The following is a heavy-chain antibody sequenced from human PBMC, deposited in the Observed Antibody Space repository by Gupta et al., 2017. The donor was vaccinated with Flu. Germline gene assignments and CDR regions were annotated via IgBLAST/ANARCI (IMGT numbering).Heavy chain of an antibody. CDR2: ISAYNGNT. V-gene: IGHV1-18*01. Sequence: QVQLVQSGAEVKKPGASVKVSCKASGYTFTSYGISWVRQAPGQGLEWMGWISAYNGNTNYAQKLQGRVTMTTDTSTSTAYMELRSLRSDDTAVYYCARDRPRVVPAAMGYYYYYGMDVWGQGTTVTVSS. CDR1: GYTFTSYG. J-gene: IGHJ6*02. D-gene: IGHD2-2*01. CDR3: ARDRPRVVPAAMGYYYYYGMDV.